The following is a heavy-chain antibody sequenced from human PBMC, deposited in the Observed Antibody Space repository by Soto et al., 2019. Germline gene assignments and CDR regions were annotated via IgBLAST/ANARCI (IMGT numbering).Heavy chain of an antibody. CDR3: ENCAKGSLPRTYFWLDP. CDR1: GGSFSGYY. CDR2: INHSGST. J-gene: IGHJ5*02. V-gene: IGHV4-34*01. Sequence: SETLSLTCAVYGGSFSGYYWSWIRQPPGKGLEWIGEINHSGSTNYNPSLKSRVTISVDTSKNQFSLKLSSVTAADTAVYYCENCAKGSLPRTYFWLDPWGQGTLVTVSS. D-gene: IGHD1-26*01.